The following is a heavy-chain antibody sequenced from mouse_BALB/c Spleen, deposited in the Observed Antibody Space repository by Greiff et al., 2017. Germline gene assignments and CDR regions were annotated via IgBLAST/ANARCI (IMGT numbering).Heavy chain of an antibody. V-gene: IGHV3-2*02. D-gene: IGHD2-3*01. CDR2: ISYSGST. CDR3: ARSMGPAWFAY. Sequence: VQLQQSGPGLVKPSQSLSLTCTVTGYSITSDYAWNWIRQFPGNKLEWMGYISYSGSTSYNPSLKSRISITRDTSKNQFFLQLNSVTTEDTATYYCARSMGPAWFAYWGQGTLVTVSA. CDR1: GYSITSDYA. J-gene: IGHJ3*01.